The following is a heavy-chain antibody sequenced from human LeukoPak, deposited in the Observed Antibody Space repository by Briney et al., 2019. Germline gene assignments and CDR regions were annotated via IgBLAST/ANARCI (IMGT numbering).Heavy chain of an antibody. CDR1: GFTLRRFT. CDR2: IGGRGGST. CDR3: GKEGGA. V-gene: IGHV3-23*01. Sequence: GSLRLSLAASGFTLRRFTMTWVRQAPGKGLEGVSAIGGRGGSTYYADFLEGRFTIARDNSKDMVYLQMTSLKVEDTAIYYCGKEGGAWGQGTKVTVSS. J-gene: IGHJ5*02. D-gene: IGHD3-16*01.